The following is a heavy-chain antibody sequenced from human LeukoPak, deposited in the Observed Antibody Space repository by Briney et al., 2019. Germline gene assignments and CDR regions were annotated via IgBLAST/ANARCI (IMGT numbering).Heavy chain of an antibody. V-gene: IGHV3-21*04. J-gene: IGHJ3*02. CDR3: AKDRSGYYGHAFDI. CDR1: GFIFSTYS. D-gene: IGHD3-22*01. Sequence: GGSLRLSCAASGFIFSTYSMNWVRQAPGKGLEWVSSISSSSSYIYYADSVKGRFTISRDNAKNSLYLQMNSLRAEDTAVYYCAKDRSGYYGHAFDIWGQGTMVIVSS. CDR2: ISSSSSYI.